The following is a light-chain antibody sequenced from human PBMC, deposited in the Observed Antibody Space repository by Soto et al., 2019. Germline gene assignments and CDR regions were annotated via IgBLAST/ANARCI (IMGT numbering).Light chain of an antibody. V-gene: IGLV4-69*01. CDR1: SGHTNYA. CDR2: VNSDGSH. Sequence: QLVLTQSPSASASLGASVKLTCTLSSGHTNYAIAWHQQQPEKGPRYLMKVNSDGSHRKGDGIPERFSGSSFGAQRYLTNASLQSEDEADYYCQTWGPGVFGGGTKLTVL. CDR3: QTWGPGV. J-gene: IGLJ3*02.